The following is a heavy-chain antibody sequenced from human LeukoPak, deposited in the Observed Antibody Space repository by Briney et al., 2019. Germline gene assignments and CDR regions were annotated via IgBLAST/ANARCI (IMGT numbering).Heavy chain of an antibody. J-gene: IGHJ3*02. D-gene: IGHD6-13*01. CDR3: VSTYSLYDAFDM. V-gene: IGHV4-34*01. Sequence: SETLSLTCAVYGGSFSGYYWSWIRQPPGKGLEWIGEINHSGSTNYNPSLKSRVTISVDTSKNQFSLKLSSVTAADTAVYYCVSTYSLYDAFDMWGQGTMVTVSS. CDR1: GGSFSGYY. CDR2: INHSGST.